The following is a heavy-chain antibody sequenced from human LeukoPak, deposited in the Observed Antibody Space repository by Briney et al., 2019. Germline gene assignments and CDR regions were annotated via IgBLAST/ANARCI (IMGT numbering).Heavy chain of an antibody. CDR2: ISYDGSNK. D-gene: IGHD4-11*01. J-gene: IGHJ4*02. CDR3: AKLATVADY. V-gene: IGHV3-30*18. Sequence: GRSLILSCAASGFTFSSYGMHWVRQAPGKGLEWVAVISYDGSNKYYADSVKGRFTISRDNSKNTLYLQMNSLRAEDTAVYYCAKLATVADYWGQGTLVTVSS. CDR1: GFTFSSYG.